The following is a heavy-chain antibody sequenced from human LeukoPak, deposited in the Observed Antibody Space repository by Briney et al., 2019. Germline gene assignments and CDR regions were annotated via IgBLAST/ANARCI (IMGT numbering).Heavy chain of an antibody. J-gene: IGHJ4*02. Sequence: SETLSLTCAVSGGSISSSNWWSWVRQPPGKGLEWIGEIYHSGSTNYNPSLKSRVTISVDTSKNQFSLKLGSVTAADTAVYYCARQLIYYYDSSGYYGPTPAYFDYWGQGTLVTVSS. D-gene: IGHD3-22*01. V-gene: IGHV4-4*02. CDR3: ARQLIYYYDSSGYYGPTPAYFDY. CDR2: IYHSGST. CDR1: GGSISSSNW.